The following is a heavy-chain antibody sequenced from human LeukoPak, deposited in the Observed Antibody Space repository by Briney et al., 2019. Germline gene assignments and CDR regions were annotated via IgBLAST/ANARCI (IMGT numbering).Heavy chain of an antibody. D-gene: IGHD1-14*01. Sequence: GGSLRLSCAASGFTFSSYAMSWVRQAPGKGLEWVSAISGSGGTTYYADSVKGRFTISRDSSKNTLYLQMNSLRAEDTAVYYCAKVSGGGLYYDGMDVWGQGTTVTVSS. V-gene: IGHV3-23*01. CDR1: GFTFSSYA. CDR3: AKVSGGGLYYDGMDV. CDR2: ISGSGGTT. J-gene: IGHJ6*02.